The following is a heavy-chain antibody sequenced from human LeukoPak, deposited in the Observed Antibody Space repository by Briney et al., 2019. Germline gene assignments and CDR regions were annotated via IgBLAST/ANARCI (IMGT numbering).Heavy chain of an antibody. CDR2: IYYSGST. CDR3: ASAKKTYSGSYYSFDY. Sequence: SETLSLTCTVSGGSISSSSYYWGWIRQPPGKGLEWIGSIYYSGSTYYNPSLKSRVTISVDTSKNQFSLKLSSVTAADTAVYYCASAKKTYSGSYYSFDYWGQGTLVTVSS. D-gene: IGHD1-26*01. J-gene: IGHJ4*02. CDR1: GGSISSSSYY. V-gene: IGHV4-39*07.